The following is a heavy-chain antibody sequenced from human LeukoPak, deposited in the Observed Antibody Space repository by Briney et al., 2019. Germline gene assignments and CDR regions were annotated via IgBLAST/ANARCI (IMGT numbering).Heavy chain of an antibody. V-gene: IGHV3-23*01. Sequence: PVESLKISCASSGFTFGSYTMNWVRQVPGEGVEWVSTICGSGGSTFYADSVKGRFSISRDNSKNTLYLQMNSLRAEDTAIYYCAKGGGASCYSRADYWGQGTLVTVSS. D-gene: IGHD2-15*01. CDR2: ICGSGGST. CDR3: AKGGGASCYSRADY. CDR1: GFTFGSYT. J-gene: IGHJ4*02.